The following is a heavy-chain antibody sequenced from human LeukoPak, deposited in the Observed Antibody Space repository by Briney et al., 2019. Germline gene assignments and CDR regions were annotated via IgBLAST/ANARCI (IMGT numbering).Heavy chain of an antibody. D-gene: IGHD6-19*01. J-gene: IGHJ4*02. CDR2: IDPPSGTP. CDR3: ARSGFSTGFYFDF. Sequence: ASVKVPCKASGYTFTGQFIHWLRQAPGQGLEWMGWIDPPSGTPHYAQKFQDAVTLTRDTSTGTAYMEVHRLQPDDTAVYYCARSGFSTGFYFDFWGQGTLISVSS. CDR1: GYTFTGQF. V-gene: IGHV1-2*02.